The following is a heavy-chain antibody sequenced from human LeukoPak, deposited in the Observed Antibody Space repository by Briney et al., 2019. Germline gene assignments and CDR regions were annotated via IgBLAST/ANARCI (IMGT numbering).Heavy chain of an antibody. J-gene: IGHJ5*02. V-gene: IGHV1-2*02. Sequence: ASVKVSCKASGYTFTGYYMHWVRQAPGQGLEWMGWINPNSGGTNYAQKFQGRVTMTRDTSISTAYMELSRLRSDDTAVYYCARDQVLWFGELPYNWFDPWGQGTLVTVSS. CDR2: INPNSGGT. CDR1: GYTFTGYY. D-gene: IGHD3-10*01. CDR3: ARDQVLWFGELPYNWFDP.